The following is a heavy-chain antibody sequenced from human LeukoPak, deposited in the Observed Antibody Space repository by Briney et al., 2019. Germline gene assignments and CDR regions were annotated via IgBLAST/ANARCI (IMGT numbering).Heavy chain of an antibody. CDR3: ARGRYGLFGYSYGPSQSLFDY. CDR2: INHSGST. D-gene: IGHD5-18*01. J-gene: IGHJ4*02. CDR1: GGSFSGYY. V-gene: IGHV4-34*01. Sequence: SSETLSLTCAVYGGSFSGYYWSWIRQPPGKGLEWIGEINHSGSTNYNPSLKSRVTISVDTSKNQFSLKLSSVTAADTAVYYCARGRYGLFGYSYGPSQSLFDYWGQGTLVTVSS.